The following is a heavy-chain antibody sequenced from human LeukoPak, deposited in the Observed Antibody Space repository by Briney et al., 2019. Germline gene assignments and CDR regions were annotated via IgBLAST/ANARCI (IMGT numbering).Heavy chain of an antibody. CDR3: ASGLRQPYAVDWSGGWDDY. D-gene: IGHD3-3*01. J-gene: IGHJ4*02. Sequence: GESLKISCKGSGDSFTSYWIGWVRQLPGKGLEWMGSIYPGDSDTRYSPSFQGQVTISADKSISTAYLQWSSLKASDTAMYYCASGLRQPYAVDWSGGWDDYWGQGTLVTVSS. CDR2: IYPGDSDT. CDR1: GDSFTSYW. V-gene: IGHV5-51*01.